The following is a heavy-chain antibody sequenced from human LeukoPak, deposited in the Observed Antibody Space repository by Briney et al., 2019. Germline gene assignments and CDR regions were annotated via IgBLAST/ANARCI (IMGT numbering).Heavy chain of an antibody. CDR3: AREGSSWYGNNWFDP. V-gene: IGHV4-59*01. CDR1: GGSISSYY. CDR2: IYYSGST. Sequence: SETLSLTCTVSGGSISSYYWSWIRQPPGKGLEWIGYIYYSGSTNYNPSLKSRVTISVDTSKNQFSLKLSSVTAADTAVYYCAREGSSWYGNNWFDPWGQGTLVTVSS. J-gene: IGHJ5*02. D-gene: IGHD6-13*01.